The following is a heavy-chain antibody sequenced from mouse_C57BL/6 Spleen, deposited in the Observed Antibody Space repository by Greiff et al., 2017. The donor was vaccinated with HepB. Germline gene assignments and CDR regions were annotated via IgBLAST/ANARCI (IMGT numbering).Heavy chain of an antibody. D-gene: IGHD3-2*02. CDR3: AREGALDSSGYGFAY. CDR2: INYDGSST. Sequence: EVMLVESEGGLVQPGSSMKLSCTASGFTFSDYYMAWVRQVPEKGLEWVANINYDGSSTYYLDSLKSRFIISRDNAKNILYLQMNSLKSEDTATYYCAREGALDSSGYGFAYWGQGTLVTVSA. J-gene: IGHJ3*01. V-gene: IGHV5-16*01. CDR1: GFTFSDYY.